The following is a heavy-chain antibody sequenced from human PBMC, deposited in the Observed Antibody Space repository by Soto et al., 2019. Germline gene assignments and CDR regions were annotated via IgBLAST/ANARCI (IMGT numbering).Heavy chain of an antibody. J-gene: IGHJ5*02. V-gene: IGHV1-69*01. CDR3: ARAIEYSSSPFNWFGP. D-gene: IGHD6-13*01. CDR1: GGTFSSYA. Sequence: QVQLVQSGAEVKKPGSSVKVSCKASGGTFSSYAISWVRQAPGQGLEWMGGIIPIFGTANYAQKFQGRVTITADQSTSTAYMEVGSLRSEDTGVYYCARAIEYSSSPFNWFGPWGQGTLVTGSS. CDR2: IIPIFGTA.